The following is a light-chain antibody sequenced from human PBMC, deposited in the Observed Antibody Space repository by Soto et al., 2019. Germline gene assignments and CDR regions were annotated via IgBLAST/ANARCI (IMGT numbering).Light chain of an antibody. CDR3: KQYNHWPPFT. CDR2: GAS. CDR1: QSVSSN. J-gene: IGKJ3*01. Sequence: EIVMTQSPATLSVSPGERATLSCRASQSVSSNLAWYQQKPGQAPRLLTYGASTRATEIPARFSASGFGTEFTLSISSPQCEDFAVYYCKQYNHWPPFTCGAGTNVDIK. V-gene: IGKV3-15*01.